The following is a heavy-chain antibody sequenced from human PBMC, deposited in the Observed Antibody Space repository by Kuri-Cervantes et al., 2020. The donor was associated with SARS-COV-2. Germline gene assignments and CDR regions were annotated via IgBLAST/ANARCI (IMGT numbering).Heavy chain of an antibody. D-gene: IGHD2-15*01. CDR1: GGSISSSSYY. J-gene: IGHJ4*02. V-gene: IGHV4-39*01. Sequence: GSLRLSCTVSGGSISSSSYYWGWIRQPPGKGLEWIGSIYYSGSTYYNPSLKSRVTISVDTSKNQFSLKLSSVTAADTAVYYCPRQSDSVDYWGQGTLVTVSS. CDR2: IYYSGST. CDR3: PRQSDSVDY.